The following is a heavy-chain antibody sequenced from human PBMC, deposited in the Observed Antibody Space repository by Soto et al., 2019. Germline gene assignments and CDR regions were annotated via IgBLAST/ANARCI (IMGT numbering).Heavy chain of an antibody. CDR2: INPNSGGT. CDR1: GYTFTGYY. D-gene: IGHD4-17*01. CDR3: ARDEVTTNSVYGMDV. Sequence: ASVKVSCKASGYTFTGYYMHWVRQAPGQGLEWMGWINPNSGGTNYAQKLQGRVTMTRDTSISTAYMELSRLRSDDTAVYYCARDEVTTNSVYGMDVWGQGTTVTVSS. J-gene: IGHJ6*02. V-gene: IGHV1-2*02.